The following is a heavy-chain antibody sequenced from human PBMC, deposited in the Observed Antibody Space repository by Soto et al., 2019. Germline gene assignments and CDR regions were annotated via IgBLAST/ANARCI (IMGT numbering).Heavy chain of an antibody. J-gene: IGHJ6*02. CDR3: ASPILRWYPRRYGMDV. Sequence: PSETLSLTCAVYGGSFSGYYWSWIRQPPGKGLEWIGEINHSGSTNYNPSLKSRVTISVDTSKNQFSLKLSSVTAADTAVYYCASPILRWYPRRYGMDVWGQGTTVTVSS. D-gene: IGHD4-17*01. V-gene: IGHV4-34*01. CDR1: GGSFSGYY. CDR2: INHSGST.